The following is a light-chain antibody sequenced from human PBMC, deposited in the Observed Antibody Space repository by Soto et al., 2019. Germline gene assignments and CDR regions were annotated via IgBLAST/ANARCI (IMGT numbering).Light chain of an antibody. J-gene: IGLJ1*01. CDR2: DVS. V-gene: IGLV2-14*01. Sequence: QSALTQPASVSGSPGQSITISCTGTSSDVGGYSYVSWYQQLPGKAPKLMIYDVSDRPSGVSNRFSGSKSGNTASLTISGLQAEDEADYYFSSYTSSSLYVFGTGTKLTVL. CDR1: SSDVGGYSY. CDR3: SSYTSSSLYV.